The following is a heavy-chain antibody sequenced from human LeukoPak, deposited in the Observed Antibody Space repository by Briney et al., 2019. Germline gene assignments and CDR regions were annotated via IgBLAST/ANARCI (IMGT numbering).Heavy chain of an antibody. V-gene: IGHV1-18*04. CDR3: ARDPITMVRGAYYGMDV. D-gene: IGHD3-10*01. CDR2: ISAYNGNT. CDR1: GYTFTSYG. Sequence: ASVKVSCKASGYTFTSYGISWVRQAPGQGLEWMGWISAYNGNTNYAQKLQGRVTMTTDTSTSTAYMELRSLRSDDTAVYYCARDPITMVRGAYYGMDVWGKGTTVTVSS. J-gene: IGHJ6*04.